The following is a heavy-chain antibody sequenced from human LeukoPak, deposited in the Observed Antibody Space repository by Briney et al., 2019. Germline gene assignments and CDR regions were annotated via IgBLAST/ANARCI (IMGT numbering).Heavy chain of an antibody. D-gene: IGHD3-16*02. V-gene: IGHV3-23*01. Sequence: GGSLRLSCAASGFTFSSYAMSWVRQAPGKGLEWVSAISGSGGSTYYADSVKGRFTISRDNSKNTLYLQMNSLRAEDTAVYYCAKDEGVITFGGVIADTGGQGTLVTVSS. CDR3: AKDEGVITFGGVIADT. CDR2: ISGSGGST. CDR1: GFTFSSYA. J-gene: IGHJ4*02.